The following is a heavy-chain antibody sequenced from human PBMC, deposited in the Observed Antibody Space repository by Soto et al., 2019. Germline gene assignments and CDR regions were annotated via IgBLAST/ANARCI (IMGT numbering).Heavy chain of an antibody. J-gene: IGHJ4*02. CDR2: IYYSGST. CDR1: GGSISSYY. CDR3: ARHLSSSWYYFDY. D-gene: IGHD6-13*01. V-gene: IGHV4-59*08. Sequence: SETLSLTCTVSGGSISSYYWSWIRQPPGKGLEWIGYIYYSGSTNYNPSIKSRVTISVDTSKNQFSLKLSSVTAADTAVYYCARHLSSSWYYFDYWGQGTLVTVSS.